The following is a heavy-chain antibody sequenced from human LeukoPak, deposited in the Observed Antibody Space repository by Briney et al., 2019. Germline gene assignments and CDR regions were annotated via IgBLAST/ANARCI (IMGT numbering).Heavy chain of an antibody. CDR2: IYPGDSDT. J-gene: IGHJ4*02. CDR3: ARLNDFWSGYHDY. D-gene: IGHD3-3*01. V-gene: IGHV5-51*01. Sequence: GASLQISCKGSGYRFTSYWIGWVRQLPGKGLECMGIIYPGDSDTRYSPSFQGQVTISADKSISTAYLQWSSLKASDTAMYYCARLNDFWSGYHDYWGQGTLVTVSS. CDR1: GYRFTSYW.